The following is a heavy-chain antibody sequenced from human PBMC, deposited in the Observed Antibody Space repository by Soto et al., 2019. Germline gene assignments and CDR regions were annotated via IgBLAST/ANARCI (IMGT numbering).Heavy chain of an antibody. CDR2: ISSSSSYI. CDR1: GITFSSYS. J-gene: IGHJ4*02. V-gene: IGHV3-21*01. CDR3: ARDNRNTYCDSDCYFFFDY. D-gene: IGHD2-21*01. Sequence: EVQLVESGGGLVKPGGSLRLSCAASGITFSSYSMNWVRQAPGKGLEWVSSISSSSSYIYYADSVKGRFTISRDNAKNSLYLEMSSLRAEDTAVYYCARDNRNTYCDSDCYFFFDYLGQGTLVTVSS.